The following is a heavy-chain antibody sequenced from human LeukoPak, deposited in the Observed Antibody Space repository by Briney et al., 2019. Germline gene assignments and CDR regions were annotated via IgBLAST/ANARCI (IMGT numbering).Heavy chain of an antibody. Sequence: SETLSLTCTVSGGSISSCYWSWIRQPPGKGLEWIGYIYYSGSTNYNPSLKSRVTISVDTSKNQFSLKLSSVTAADTAVYYCARFSSSWYGYYYYYMDVWGKGTTVTVSS. CDR1: GGSISSCY. CDR2: IYYSGST. CDR3: ARFSSSWYGYYYYYMDV. D-gene: IGHD6-13*01. V-gene: IGHV4-59*01. J-gene: IGHJ6*03.